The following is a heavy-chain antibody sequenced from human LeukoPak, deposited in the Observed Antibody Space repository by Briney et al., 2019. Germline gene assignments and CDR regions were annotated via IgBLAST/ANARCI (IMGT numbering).Heavy chain of an antibody. CDR2: IYYSGST. D-gene: IGHD5-24*01. J-gene: IGHJ3*02. CDR3: ARTGAPASIEMAAILVPIDAFDI. Sequence: PSETLSLTCTVSGGSISSGDYYWSWIRQPPGKGLEWIGYIYYSGSTYYNPSLKSRVTISVDTSKNQFSLKLSSVTAADTAVYYCARTGAPASIEMAAILVPIDAFDIWGQGTMVTVSS. CDR1: GGSISSGDYY. V-gene: IGHV4-30-4*01.